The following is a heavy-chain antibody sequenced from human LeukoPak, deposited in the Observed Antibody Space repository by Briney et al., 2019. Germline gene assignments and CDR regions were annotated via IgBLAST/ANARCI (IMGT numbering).Heavy chain of an antibody. CDR2: INWNGGST. CDR1: GFTFDDYG. J-gene: IGHJ5*02. D-gene: IGHD3-3*01. Sequence: GGSLRLSCAASGFTFDDYGMSWVRQAPGKGLEWVSGINWNGGSTGYADSVKGRFTISRDNAKNSLYLQMNSLRAEDTASYYCAKDRYYDFWSDWFDPWGQGTLVTVSS. V-gene: IGHV3-20*04. CDR3: AKDRYYDFWSDWFDP.